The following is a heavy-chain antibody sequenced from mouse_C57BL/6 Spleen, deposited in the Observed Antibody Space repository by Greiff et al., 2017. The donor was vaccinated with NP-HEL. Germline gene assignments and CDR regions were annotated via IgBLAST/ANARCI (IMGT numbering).Heavy chain of an antibody. Sequence: QVQLKQPGAELVKPGASVKVSCKASGYTFTSYWMHWVKQRPGQGLEWIGRIHPSDSDTNYNQKFKGKATLTVDKSSSTAYMQLSSLTSEDSAVYYCANYYGHWYFDVWGTGTTVTVSS. CDR3: ANYYGHWYFDV. CDR2: IHPSDSDT. J-gene: IGHJ1*03. D-gene: IGHD1-1*01. CDR1: GYTFTSYW. V-gene: IGHV1-74*01.